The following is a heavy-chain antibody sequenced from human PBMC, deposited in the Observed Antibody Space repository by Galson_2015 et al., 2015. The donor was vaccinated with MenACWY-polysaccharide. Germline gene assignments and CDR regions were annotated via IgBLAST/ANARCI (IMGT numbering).Heavy chain of an antibody. V-gene: IGHV3-53*01. D-gene: IGHD3-10*01. CDR1: GSRFSNSG. CDR2: LYNNGNR. CDR3: ARICRRSGECFFDY. Sequence: SLRLSCAASGSRFSNSGMHWVRQAPGKGLEWVSVLYNNGNRYYADSVKGRFTISRDDSENTVDLQMNSLRAEDTAVYYCARICRRSGECFFDYWGQGTVVTVSS. J-gene: IGHJ4*02.